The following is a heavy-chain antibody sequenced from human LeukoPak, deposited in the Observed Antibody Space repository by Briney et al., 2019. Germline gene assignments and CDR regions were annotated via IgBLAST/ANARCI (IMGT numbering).Heavy chain of an antibody. D-gene: IGHD3-3*01. CDR3: AKGGRITIFGVARNYFDY. CDR1: GFTFSSYA. CDR2: ISGSGGST. J-gene: IGHJ4*02. V-gene: IGHV3-23*01. Sequence: GGSLRLSCAASGFTFSSYAMSWVRQAPGKGLEWVSAISGSGGSTYYADSVKGRFTISRDNSKNTLYLQMNSLRAEDTAVYYCAKGGRITIFGVARNYFDYWGQGTLVTVSS.